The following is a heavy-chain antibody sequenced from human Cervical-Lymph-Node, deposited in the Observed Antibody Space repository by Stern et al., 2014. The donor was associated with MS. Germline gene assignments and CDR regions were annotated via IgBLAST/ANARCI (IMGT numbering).Heavy chain of an antibody. D-gene: IGHD3-10*01. CDR1: GGTFSSNS. V-gene: IGHV1-69*18. J-gene: IGHJ4*02. CDR2: FIPIFGTS. Sequence: VQLVQSGAEVKKPGSSVKASCKVSGGTFSSNSVSWVRQAPGQGLEWMGTFIPIFGTSKYAQKFQGRLSIAADESTSTAYMELSGLTSDDAAVYYCARLRSWLGYYWGQGTLVTVSS. CDR3: ARLRSWLGYY.